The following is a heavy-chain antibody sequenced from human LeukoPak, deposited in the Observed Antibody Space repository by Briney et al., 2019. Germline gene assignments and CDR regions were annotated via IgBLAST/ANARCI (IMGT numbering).Heavy chain of an antibody. D-gene: IGHD6-13*01. J-gene: IGHJ4*02. CDR1: GYTFTSYY. V-gene: IGHV1-46*01. CDR3: AKQSPRVSAGRSADY. CDR2: INPSGGST. Sequence: ASVKVSCKASGYTFTSYYMHWVRQAPGQGLEWMGIINPSGGSTSYAQKFQGRVTMTRDTSTSTVYMELSSLRSEDTAVYYCAKQSPRVSAGRSADYWGQGTLVTVSS.